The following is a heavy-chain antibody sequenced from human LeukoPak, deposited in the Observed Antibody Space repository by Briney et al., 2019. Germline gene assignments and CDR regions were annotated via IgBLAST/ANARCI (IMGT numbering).Heavy chain of an antibody. V-gene: IGHV3-33*01. CDR2: LWYDGINN. Sequence: GRSLRLSCAASGFTFSSHGMHWVRQAPGKGLEWVGVLWYDGINNYYADSVKGRFTISRDNSKNTVYLQMNSLRAEDTAVYYCARDKDSSGWFLALDIWGQGTTVTVSS. CDR1: GFTFSSHG. D-gene: IGHD6-19*01. J-gene: IGHJ3*02. CDR3: ARDKDSSGWFLALDI.